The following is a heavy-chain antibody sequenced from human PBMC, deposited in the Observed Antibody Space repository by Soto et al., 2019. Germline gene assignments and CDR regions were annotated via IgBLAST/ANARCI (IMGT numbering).Heavy chain of an antibody. CDR1: GFTFSIYA. CDR3: ARARLYTPALDY. D-gene: IGHD2-2*01. Sequence: QVQLVESGGGVVQPGRSLRLSCAASGFTFSIYAMHWVRQAPGKGLEWVAVMSYDGSNKYYADSVKGRFTISRDNSKNTRYLQMNSLRAEDTAVYYCARARLYTPALDYWGQGTLVTVSS. V-gene: IGHV3-30-3*01. CDR2: MSYDGSNK. J-gene: IGHJ4*02.